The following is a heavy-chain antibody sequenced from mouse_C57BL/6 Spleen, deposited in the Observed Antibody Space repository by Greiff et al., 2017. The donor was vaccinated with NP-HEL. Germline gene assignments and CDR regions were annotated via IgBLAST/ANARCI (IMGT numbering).Heavy chain of an antibody. V-gene: IGHV14-2*01. J-gene: IGHJ2*01. CDR2: IDPEDGET. CDR1: GFNIKDYY. Sequence: EVRLMESGAELVKPGASVKLSCTASGFNIKDYYMHWVKQRTEQGLEWIGRIDPEDGETKYAPKFQGKATITADTSSNTAYLPLSSLTSEDTAVYYCAPNYDYDPYYCDYWGQGTTLTVSS. CDR3: APNYDYDPYYCDY. D-gene: IGHD2-4*01.